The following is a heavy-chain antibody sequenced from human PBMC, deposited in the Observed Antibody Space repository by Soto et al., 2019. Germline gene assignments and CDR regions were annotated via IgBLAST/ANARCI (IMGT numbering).Heavy chain of an antibody. J-gene: IGHJ6*02. V-gene: IGHV5-51*01. CDR3: ARQVTSYDILPGYGGDF. CDR2: IYPGDSDT. D-gene: IGHD3-9*01. Sequence: PGESLKISCKGSGYSFTSYWIGWVRQMPGKGLEWMGIIYPGDSDTRYSPSFQGQVTISADKSISTAYLQWSSLKASDTAMYYCARQVTSYDILPGYGGDFWGQGTTVTVSS. CDR1: GYSFTSYW.